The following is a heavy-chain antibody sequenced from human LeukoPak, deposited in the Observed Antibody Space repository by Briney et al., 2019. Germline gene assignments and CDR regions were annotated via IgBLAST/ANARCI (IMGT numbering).Heavy chain of an antibody. D-gene: IGHD2-2*01. CDR2: ISYDGSNK. CDR3: VLRTLVVPAAMGGFDY. Sequence: PGGSLRLSCAASGFTFSSYAMHWVRQAPGKGLEGVAVISYDGSNKYYADSVKGRFTISRDNFKNTLYLQMNSLRAEDTAVYYCVLRTLVVPAAMGGFDYWGQGTLVTVSS. CDR1: GFTFSSYA. V-gene: IGHV3-30-3*01. J-gene: IGHJ4*02.